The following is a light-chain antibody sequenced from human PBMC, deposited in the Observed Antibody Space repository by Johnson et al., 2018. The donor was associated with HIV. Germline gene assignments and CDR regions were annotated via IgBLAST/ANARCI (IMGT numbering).Light chain of an antibody. CDR3: GAWDSTLNAYV. CDR2: DNN. V-gene: IGLV1-51*01. CDR1: SSNIENDY. Sequence: QSVLTQPPSVSAAPGEKVNISCSGSSSNIENDYVSWYQQLPGTAPKLLIYDNNKRPSGIPDRFSGSKSGTSATLGITGLQTGDEGDYFCGAWDSTLNAYVFGTGTKVTV. J-gene: IGLJ1*01.